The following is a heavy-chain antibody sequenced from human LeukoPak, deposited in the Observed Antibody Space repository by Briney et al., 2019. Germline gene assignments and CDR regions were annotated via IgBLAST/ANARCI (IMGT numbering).Heavy chain of an antibody. CDR1: GFTFSIYT. CDR2: ISSSSSYI. V-gene: IGHV3-21*01. CDR3: ARDYDGSGYFGY. J-gene: IGHJ4*02. D-gene: IGHD3-22*01. Sequence: PGGSLRLSCAASGFTFSIYTMNWVRQAPGKGLEWVSSISSSSSYIYYADSVKGRFTISRDNAKNSLYLQMNSLRAEDTAVYYCARDYDGSGYFGYWGQGTLVTASS.